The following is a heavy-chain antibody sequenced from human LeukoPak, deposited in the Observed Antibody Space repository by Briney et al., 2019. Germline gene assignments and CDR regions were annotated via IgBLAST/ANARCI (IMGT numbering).Heavy chain of an antibody. J-gene: IGHJ6*03. Sequence: ASVKVSCKASGYTFTSYYMHWVRQAPGQGLEWMGWINPNSGGTNYAQKFQGRVTMTRDTSISTAYMELSRLRSDDTAVYYCARDRLAAAGTGSGAGYYYYMDVWGKGTTVTISS. CDR1: GYTFTSYY. CDR3: ARDRLAAAGTGSGAGYYYYMDV. D-gene: IGHD6-13*01. CDR2: INPNSGGT. V-gene: IGHV1-2*02.